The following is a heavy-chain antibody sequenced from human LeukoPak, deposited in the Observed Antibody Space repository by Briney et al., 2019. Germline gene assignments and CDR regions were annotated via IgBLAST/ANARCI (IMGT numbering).Heavy chain of an antibody. V-gene: IGHV4-39*07. CDR3: ARGRLFSGYRGNVGHEDFDY. Sequence: SETLSLTCTVSGGSISSSSYSCGWIRQPPGKGLEWIGEINQGGTTNYNPSLRSRVTILIDTSRNQFSLRLSSVTAADTAVYYCARGRLFSGYRGNVGHEDFDYWGQGSLVTVSS. CDR1: GGSISSSSYS. J-gene: IGHJ4*02. CDR2: INQGGTT. D-gene: IGHD5-12*01.